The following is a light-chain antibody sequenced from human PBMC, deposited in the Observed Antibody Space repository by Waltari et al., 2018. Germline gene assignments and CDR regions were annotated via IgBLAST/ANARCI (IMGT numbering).Light chain of an antibody. J-gene: IGKJ5*01. Sequence: DIVMTQSPPSLSVTPGEPASISCRSSQSLLASNEYNYLDWYLQKPGQSPQILNYLGSNRAAGVPDRFSGSGSGTDFTLKISRVEAEDAGIYYCMEALQSVTFGQGTRLEIK. CDR1: QSLLASNEYNY. CDR2: LGS. CDR3: MEALQSVT. V-gene: IGKV2-28*01.